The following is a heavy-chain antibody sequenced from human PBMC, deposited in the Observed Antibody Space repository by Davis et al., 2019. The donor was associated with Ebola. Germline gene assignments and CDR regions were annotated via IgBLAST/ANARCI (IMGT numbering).Heavy chain of an antibody. J-gene: IGHJ4*02. CDR1: GVSISRHY. D-gene: IGHD3-10*01. CDR3: SERGSSV. Sequence: PSETLSLTCTVSGVSISRHYWSWIRQPPGKRLEWIGSIYYTGNASYNSSFAGRATISVDTSKNQFSLKLTSVTAADTAMYYCSERGSSVWGQGTLVTVSS. V-gene: IGHV4-59*03. CDR2: IYYTGNA.